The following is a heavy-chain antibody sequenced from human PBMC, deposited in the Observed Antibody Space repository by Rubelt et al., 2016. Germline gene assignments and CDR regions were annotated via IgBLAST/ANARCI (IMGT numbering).Heavy chain of an antibody. CDR1: GYSFTSYW. J-gene: IGHJ5*02. CDR3: ARIPGSGSSEINWFDP. Sequence: EVQLVQSGAEVKKPGESLRISCKGSGYSFTSYWISWVRQMSGKGLEWMGRIDPSDLYTNYSPSFQGHVTISADKSISTAYLQWSSLKASDTAMYYCARIPGSGSSEINWFDPWGQGTLVTVSS. CDR2: IDPSDLYT. D-gene: IGHD3-10*01. V-gene: IGHV5-10-1*03.